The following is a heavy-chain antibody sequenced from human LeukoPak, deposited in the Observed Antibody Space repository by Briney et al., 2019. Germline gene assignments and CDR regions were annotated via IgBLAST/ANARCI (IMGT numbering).Heavy chain of an antibody. Sequence: NTSETLSLTCAASGVTFSGYYWSWIRQPPGKGLEWIGDINHSGSTNYNPSLKSRVTISVATSKNQFSLKLSSVTAADTAVYYCARGGRKWRKLLWFGELGPRDYWGQGTLVTVSS. J-gene: IGHJ4*02. CDR1: GVTFSGYY. D-gene: IGHD3-10*01. CDR3: ARGGRKWRKLLWFGELGPRDY. CDR2: INHSGST. V-gene: IGHV4-34*01.